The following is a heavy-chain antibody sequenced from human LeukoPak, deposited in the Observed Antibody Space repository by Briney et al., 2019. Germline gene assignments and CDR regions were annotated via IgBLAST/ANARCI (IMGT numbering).Heavy chain of an antibody. J-gene: IGHJ4*02. V-gene: IGHV1-2*02. CDR1: GYTFTGYY. D-gene: IGHD3-10*02. Sequence: RASVKVSCKASGYTFTGYYMHWVRQAPGQGLEWMGWINPNSGGTNYAQKFQGRVTMTRDTSISTAYMELSRLRSYDTAVYYCARMFGGNSGYWGQGTLVTVSS. CDR2: INPNSGGT. CDR3: ARMFGGNSGY.